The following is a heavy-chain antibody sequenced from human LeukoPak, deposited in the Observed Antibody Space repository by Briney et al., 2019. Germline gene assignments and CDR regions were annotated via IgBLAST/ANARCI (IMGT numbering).Heavy chain of an antibody. CDR2: IFYPTTT. CDR1: RGSVSSDY. CDR3: ATGHSSGWFDY. D-gene: IGHD6-19*01. V-gene: IGHV4-59*02. Sequence: SETLSLTCTVSRGSVSSDYWSWIRQSPGKGLEWIGYIFYPTTTNYNPSLRSRVTMSPDTSNNQFSLDLTSVTGADTAVYFCATGHSSGWFDYWGQGTLVAVSS. J-gene: IGHJ4*02.